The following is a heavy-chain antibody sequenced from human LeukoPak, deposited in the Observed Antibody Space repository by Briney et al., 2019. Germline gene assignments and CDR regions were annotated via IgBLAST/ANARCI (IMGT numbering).Heavy chain of an antibody. V-gene: IGHV4-59*08. Sequence: NSSETLSLTCTVSGGSTSSYHYSWIRQPPGKGLEWIGYIYYSGSTNYNPSLKSRVTISVDTSKNQFSLKLSSVTAADTAVYYCARWTRTIRGAFDIWGQGTMVTVSS. J-gene: IGHJ3*02. D-gene: IGHD3/OR15-3a*01. CDR1: GGSTSSYH. CDR3: ARWTRTIRGAFDI. CDR2: IYYSGST.